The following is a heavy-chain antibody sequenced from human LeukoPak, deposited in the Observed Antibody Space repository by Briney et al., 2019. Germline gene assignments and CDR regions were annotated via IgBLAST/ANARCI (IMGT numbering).Heavy chain of an antibody. Sequence: GGSLRLSCAASGFTFSNNAMSWVRQAPGKGLGWVSAITADGGTTFYADSVKGRFTISRDNSKNTLYLQVNSLGADDTAVYYCASRGSSSSQYYWGQGTLVTVSS. V-gene: IGHV3-23*01. CDR1: GFTFSNNA. J-gene: IGHJ4*02. D-gene: IGHD6-6*01. CDR3: ASRGSSSSQYY. CDR2: ITADGGTT.